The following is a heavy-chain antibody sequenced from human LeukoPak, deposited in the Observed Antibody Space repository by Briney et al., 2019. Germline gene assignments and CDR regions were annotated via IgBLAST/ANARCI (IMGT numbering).Heavy chain of an antibody. D-gene: IGHD2-2*01. CDR1: GASISRYY. Sequence: SQTLSLTCTVAGASISRYYWSWIRQSPGKGLEWIGYIYNSETTNYNPSLKSRVAMSLYTSKSQFSLRLRSVTAADTALYFCAGGGYCSSSSCFAPLFDWWGRGTLVTVSS. CDR3: AGGGYCSSSSCFAPLFDW. V-gene: IGHV4-59*01. CDR2: IYNSETT. J-gene: IGHJ4*02.